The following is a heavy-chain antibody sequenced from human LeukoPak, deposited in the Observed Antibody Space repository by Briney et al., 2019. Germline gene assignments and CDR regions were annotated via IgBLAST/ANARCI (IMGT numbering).Heavy chain of an antibody. CDR2: IYYSGST. V-gene: IGHV4-39*07. CDR1: GGSISSSSYY. Sequence: PSETLSLTCTVSGGSISSSSYYWGWIRQPPGKGLEWIGSIYYSGSTYYNPSFKSRVTISVDTSKNQFSLKLSSVTAADTAVYYCARVESGGGTKVRYWGQGTLVTVSS. D-gene: IGHD1-26*01. J-gene: IGHJ4*02. CDR3: ARVESGGGTKVRY.